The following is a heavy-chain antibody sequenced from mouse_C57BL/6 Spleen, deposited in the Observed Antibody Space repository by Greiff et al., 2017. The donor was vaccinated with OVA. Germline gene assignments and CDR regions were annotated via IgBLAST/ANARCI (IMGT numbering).Heavy chain of an antibody. V-gene: IGHV2-9-1*01. D-gene: IGHD4-1*01. J-gene: IGHJ4*01. CDR2: IWTGGGT. CDR1: GFSLTSYA. Sequence: QVQLQQSGPGLVAPSQSLSITCTVSGFSLTSYAISWVRQPPGKGLEWLGVIWTGGGTNYNSALKSRLSISKDNSKSQVFLKMNSLQTDDTARYYCARKKGELGQDAMDYWGQGTSVTVSS. CDR3: ARKKGELGQDAMDY.